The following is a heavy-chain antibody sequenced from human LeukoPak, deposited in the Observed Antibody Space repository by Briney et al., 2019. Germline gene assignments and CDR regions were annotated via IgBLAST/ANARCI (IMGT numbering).Heavy chain of an antibody. V-gene: IGHV3-11*01. J-gene: IGHJ4*02. Sequence: KSGGSLRLSCAASGFTFSDYYMSWIRQAPGKGLEWGSYISSGGSTIYYADSVKGRFTISRDNAKNSLYLQMNSLRAEDTALCYCARVYTGDSSGYYEAPTLDYWGQGTLVTVSS. CDR2: ISSGGSTI. CDR3: ARVYTGDSSGYYEAPTLDY. D-gene: IGHD3-22*01. CDR1: GFTFSDYY.